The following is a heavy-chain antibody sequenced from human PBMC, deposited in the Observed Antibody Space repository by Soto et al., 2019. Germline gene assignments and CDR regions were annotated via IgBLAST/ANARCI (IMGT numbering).Heavy chain of an antibody. D-gene: IGHD3-9*01. J-gene: IGHJ4*02. CDR2: LYYSGRT. CDR1: GGSISSGGYN. Sequence: QVQLQESGPGLVKPSQTLSLTCTVSGGSISSGGYNWSWIRQHPGKGLEWIGYLYYSGRTYSNPSLKSRVTISVDTSKNQFSLKLSSVTAADTAVYYCARVPVYDILTGYPAGGSDYWGQGTLVTVSS. V-gene: IGHV4-31*03. CDR3: ARVPVYDILTGYPAGGSDY.